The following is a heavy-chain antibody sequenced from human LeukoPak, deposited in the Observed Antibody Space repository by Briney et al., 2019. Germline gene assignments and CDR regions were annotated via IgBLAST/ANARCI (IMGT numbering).Heavy chain of an antibody. Sequence: GGSLRLSCAASGFTFSSYAMSLVRQAPGKGLEWVSAVSGSGGYTYYADSVKGRFTISRDNSKNTLYLQMNSLRAEDTALYYCAKEVYSSAQYYFDYWGQGTLVTVSS. V-gene: IGHV3-23*01. D-gene: IGHD2-21*01. CDR3: AKEVYSSAQYYFDY. CDR1: GFTFSSYA. J-gene: IGHJ4*02. CDR2: VSGSGGYT.